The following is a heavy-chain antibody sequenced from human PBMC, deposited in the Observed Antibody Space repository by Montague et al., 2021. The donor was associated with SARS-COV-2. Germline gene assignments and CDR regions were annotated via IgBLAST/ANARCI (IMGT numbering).Heavy chain of an antibody. CDR3: ARGRPVQGSFRHFDSISAGARDF. J-gene: IGHJ3*01. D-gene: IGHD3-9*01. CDR1: RGSFTNYY. Sequence: SETLSLTCAVSRGSFTNYYWTWIRQSPGKGLEWIGEINQGGAPNYTPSLKSRVPISLDPSKKQISLKLNSVTVADTAVFFCARGRPVQGSFRHFDSISAGARDFWAQGSLVIVSS. CDR2: INQGGAP. V-gene: IGHV4-34*01.